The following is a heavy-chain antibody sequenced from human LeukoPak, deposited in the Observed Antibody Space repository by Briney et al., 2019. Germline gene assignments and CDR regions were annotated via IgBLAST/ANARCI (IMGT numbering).Heavy chain of an antibody. CDR3: ARGVATIMS. CDR1: GVIFSSFA. CDR2: ISGTGGST. V-gene: IGHV3-23*01. D-gene: IGHD5-12*01. Sequence: GGSLRLSCEVSGVIFSSFAMNWVRQAPGKGLEWVSAISGTGGSTHYADSVKGRFSISRDNSKNTLYLQMNSLRDEDTAVYYCARGVATIMSWGQGTLVTVSS. J-gene: IGHJ4*02.